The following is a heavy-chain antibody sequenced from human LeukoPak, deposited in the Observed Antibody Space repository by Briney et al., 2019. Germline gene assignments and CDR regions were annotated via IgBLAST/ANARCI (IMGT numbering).Heavy chain of an antibody. J-gene: IGHJ4*02. Sequence: GGSLRLSCAASGFTFSSYAMHWVRQAPGKGLEWVAVISYDGSNKYYADSVKGRFTISRDNSKNTLYLQMNSLRAEDTAVYYCARDATSGPLTLTNWGQGTLVIVSS. D-gene: IGHD3-9*01. CDR2: ISYDGSNK. CDR1: GFTFSSYA. V-gene: IGHV3-30-3*01. CDR3: ARDATSGPLTLTN.